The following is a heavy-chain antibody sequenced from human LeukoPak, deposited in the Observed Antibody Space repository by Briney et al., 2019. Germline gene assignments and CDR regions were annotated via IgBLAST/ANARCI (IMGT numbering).Heavy chain of an antibody. CDR2: IYSGGST. CDR3: ARAPRELLRTYYYYYYVDV. Sequence: GGFLRLSCAASGFTVSSNYMSWVRQAPGKGLEWVSVIYSGGSTYYADSVKGRFTISRDNAKNSLYLQMNSLRAEDTAVYYCARAPRELLRTYYYYYYVDVWGKGTTVTVSS. CDR1: GFTVSSNY. D-gene: IGHD1-26*01. V-gene: IGHV3-53*03. J-gene: IGHJ6*03.